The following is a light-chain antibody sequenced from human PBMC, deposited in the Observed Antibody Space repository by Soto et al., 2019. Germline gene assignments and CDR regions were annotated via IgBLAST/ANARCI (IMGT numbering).Light chain of an antibody. CDR1: QGISDY. J-gene: IGKJ4*01. V-gene: IGKV1-9*01. CDR2: GAS. CDR3: QQFNAYPLT. Sequence: DIQLTQSPSFLSASVGDRVTISCRASQGISDYLAWYQQKPGKAPKLLIYGASTLQSGVPSRFSGSASGTEFTLTISRLKPEDFATYFCQQFNAYPLTFGGGNKLEIK.